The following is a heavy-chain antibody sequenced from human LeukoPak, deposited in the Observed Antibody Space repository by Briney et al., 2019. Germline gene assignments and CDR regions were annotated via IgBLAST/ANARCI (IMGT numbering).Heavy chain of an antibody. CDR2: INHSGST. J-gene: IGHJ4*02. D-gene: IGHD6-19*01. V-gene: IGHV4-34*01. CDR3: ARGPRGSGWYHRDY. Sequence: PSETLSLTCAVDGGSVSGYYWSWIRQPPGKGLEWIGEINHSGSTNYNPSLKSRVTISVDTSKNQFSLKLSSVTAADTAVYYCARGPRGSGWYHRDYWGQGTLVTVSS. CDR1: GGSVSGYY.